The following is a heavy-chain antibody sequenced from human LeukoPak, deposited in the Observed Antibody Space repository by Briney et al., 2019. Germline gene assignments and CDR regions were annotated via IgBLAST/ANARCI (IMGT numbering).Heavy chain of an antibody. CDR1: GFTFSSYA. CDR2: ISGSGGST. V-gene: IGHV3-23*01. Sequence: QAGGSLRLSCAASGFTFSSYAMSWVRQAPGKGLEWVSAISGSGGSTYYAASVKGRFTISRDNSKNTLYLQMNSLRAEDTAVYYCAKDPYDSSGYYWDYFDYWGQGTLVTVSS. J-gene: IGHJ4*02. D-gene: IGHD3-22*01. CDR3: AKDPYDSSGYYWDYFDY.